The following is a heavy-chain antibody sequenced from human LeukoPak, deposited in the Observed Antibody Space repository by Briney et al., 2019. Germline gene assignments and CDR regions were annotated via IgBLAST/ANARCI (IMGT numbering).Heavy chain of an antibody. CDR2: ISAYNGNT. J-gene: IGHJ4*02. Sequence: ASVKVSCKASGYTFTSYGISGVRQAPGQGLEWMGWISAYNGNTNYAQKLQGRVTMTTDTSTSTAYMELRSLRSDDTAVYYCARHGRFRSSTSSFDYWGQGTLVTVSS. CDR3: ARHGRFRSSTSSFDY. CDR1: GYTFTSYG. D-gene: IGHD2-2*01. V-gene: IGHV1-18*01.